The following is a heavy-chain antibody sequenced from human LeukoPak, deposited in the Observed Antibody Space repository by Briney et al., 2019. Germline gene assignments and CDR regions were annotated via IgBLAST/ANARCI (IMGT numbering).Heavy chain of an antibody. J-gene: IGHJ4*02. CDR3: ARADGDY. CDR2: INHSGST. Sequence: ETLSLTCAVYGGSFSGYYWSWIRQPPGKGLEWIGEINHSGSTNYNPSLKSRVTISVDTSKNQFSLKLSSVTAADTAVYYCARADGDYWGQGTLVTVSS. D-gene: IGHD5-24*01. V-gene: IGHV4-34*01. CDR1: GGSFSGYY.